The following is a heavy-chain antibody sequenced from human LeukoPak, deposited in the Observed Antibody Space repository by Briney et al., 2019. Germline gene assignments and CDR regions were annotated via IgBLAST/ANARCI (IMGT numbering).Heavy chain of an antibody. J-gene: IGHJ1*01. CDR2: INHSGST. CDR3: ARGDIVVVPAAKTAEYFQH. D-gene: IGHD2-2*01. Sequence: SETLSLTCAVYGGSFSGYYWSWIRQSPGKGLEWIGEINHSGSTNYNPSLKSRVTISVDTSKNQFSLKLSSVTAADTAVYYCARGDIVVVPAAKTAEYFQHWGQGTLVTVSS. V-gene: IGHV4-34*01. CDR1: GGSFSGYY.